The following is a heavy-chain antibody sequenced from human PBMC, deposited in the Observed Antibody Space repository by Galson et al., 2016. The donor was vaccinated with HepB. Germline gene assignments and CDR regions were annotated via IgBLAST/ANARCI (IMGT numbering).Heavy chain of an antibody. D-gene: IGHD3-3*01. Sequence: SLRLSCAASGFTFSSYAMSWVRQAPGKGLEWVSAITGSGGSTFYADSVKGRFTMSRDNSKNTLYLQMNSLRAKDTAVYYCAKVFGVGFWSGYDYWGQGTLVTVSS. V-gene: IGHV3-23*01. CDR1: GFTFSSYA. J-gene: IGHJ4*02. CDR2: ITGSGGST. CDR3: AKVFGVGFWSGYDY.